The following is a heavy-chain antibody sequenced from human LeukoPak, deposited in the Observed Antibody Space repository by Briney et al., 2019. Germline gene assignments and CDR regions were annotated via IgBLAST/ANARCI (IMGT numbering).Heavy chain of an antibody. D-gene: IGHD5-24*01. CDR2: IYYSGST. V-gene: IGHV4-30-4*01. Sequence: SETLSLTCTVSGGSLRSGDYYWSWIRQPPGKGLEWIGYIYYSGSTHYNPSLKSRVSTSLDTSKNQFSLKLTSVTAADTAVYYCARRDGYESFQHRGQGTLVIVSS. CDR1: GGSLRSGDYY. J-gene: IGHJ1*01. CDR3: ARRDGYESFQH.